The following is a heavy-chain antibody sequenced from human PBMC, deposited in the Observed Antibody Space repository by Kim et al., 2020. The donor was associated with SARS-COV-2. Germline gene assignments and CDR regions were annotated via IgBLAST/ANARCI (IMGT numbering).Heavy chain of an antibody. CDR3: ARGSYYDTGGYYFPDAFDI. V-gene: IGHV3-48*03. CDR2: ISSSGSTM. D-gene: IGHD3-22*01. J-gene: IGHJ3*02. Sequence: GGSLRLSCAASGFSFSSYEINWVRQAPGKGLEWVSYISSSGSTMYYADSVKGRFTISRDNAVNSLYLRMNSLRAEDTAVYYCARGSYYDTGGYYFPDAFDIWGQGTMVTVSS. CDR1: GFSFSSYE.